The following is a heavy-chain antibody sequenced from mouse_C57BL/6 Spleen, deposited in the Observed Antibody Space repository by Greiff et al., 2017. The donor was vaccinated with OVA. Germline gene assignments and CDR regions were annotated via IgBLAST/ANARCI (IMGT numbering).Heavy chain of an antibody. D-gene: IGHD1-1*01. V-gene: IGHV2-2*02. Sequence: VHLVESGPGLVQPSQSLSITCTASGFSLTSYGVHWVRQSPGQGLEWLGVIWSGGSTDYNAAFISRLSISKDNSKSQVFFKMNSLQANDTAIYYCARGRFYYYGSGYDWYFDVWGTGTTVTVSS. CDR1: GFSLTSYG. J-gene: IGHJ1*03. CDR2: IWSGGST. CDR3: ARGRFYYYGSGYDWYFDV.